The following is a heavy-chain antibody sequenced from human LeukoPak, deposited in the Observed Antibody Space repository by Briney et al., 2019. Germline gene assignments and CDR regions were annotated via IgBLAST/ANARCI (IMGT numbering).Heavy chain of an antibody. Sequence: SETLSLTCAVYGGSLRDYFWNWIRQPPGKGLEWLGEISYSGTTNSNPSLRSRVAVSIDTSKNQFSLRLTSVTAADTAVYFCARADVNFPAYTAFFDNWGPGALVTVSA. CDR2: ISYSGTT. CDR1: GGSLRDYF. D-gene: IGHD2-21*02. CDR3: ARADVNFPAYTAFFDN. V-gene: IGHV4-34*01. J-gene: IGHJ4*02.